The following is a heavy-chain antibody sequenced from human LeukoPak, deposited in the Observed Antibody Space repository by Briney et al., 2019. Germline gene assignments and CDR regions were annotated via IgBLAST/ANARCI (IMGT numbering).Heavy chain of an antibody. D-gene: IGHD2-2*01. J-gene: IGHJ4*02. Sequence: SETLSLTCTVSGGSISSGGYYWSWIRQHPGKGLEWIGYIYYSGSTYYNPSLKSRVTISVDTSKNQFSLKLSSVTAADTAVYYCARELVVPAAMFDYWGQETLVTVSS. V-gene: IGHV4-31*03. CDR1: GGSISSGGYY. CDR3: ARELVVPAAMFDY. CDR2: IYYSGST.